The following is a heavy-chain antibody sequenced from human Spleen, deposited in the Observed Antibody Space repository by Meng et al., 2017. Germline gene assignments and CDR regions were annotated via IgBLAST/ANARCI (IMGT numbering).Heavy chain of an antibody. CDR3: ARNDFWSGYFDY. CDR1: GGSVSSGSYY. J-gene: IGHJ4*02. V-gene: IGHV4-61*01. D-gene: IGHD3-3*01. CDR2: IYYSGST. Sequence: RQESGPRLVKPSETLSLTCTVSGGSVSSGSYYWSWIRQPPGKGLEWIGYIYYSGSTNYNPSLKSRVTISVDTSKNQFSLKLSSVTAADTAVYYCARNDFWSGYFDYWGQGTLVTVFS.